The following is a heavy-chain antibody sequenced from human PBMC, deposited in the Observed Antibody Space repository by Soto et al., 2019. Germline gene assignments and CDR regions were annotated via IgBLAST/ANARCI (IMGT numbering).Heavy chain of an antibody. CDR2: ISSNGGST. Sequence: EVQLVESGGGLVQPGGSLRLSCAASGFTFISYAMHWVRQAPGKGLEYVSAISSNGGSTYYANSVKGRFTISRDNSKNTLYLQMGSLRAEDMAVYYCASTVTTGFDYWGQGTLVTVSS. J-gene: IGHJ4*02. CDR1: GFTFISYA. CDR3: ASTVTTGFDY. D-gene: IGHD4-17*01. V-gene: IGHV3-64*01.